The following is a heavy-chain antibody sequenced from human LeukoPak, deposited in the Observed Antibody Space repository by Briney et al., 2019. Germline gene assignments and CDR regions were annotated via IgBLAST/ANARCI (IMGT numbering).Heavy chain of an antibody. D-gene: IGHD2-2*03. CDR2: IKHDGSEK. CDR3: ATFVGIVSGTYTVPGGLLV. CDR1: EFSPTNFW. Sequence: GESLRLSCVASEFSPTNFWMTWVRRAPGRGLEWVANIKHDGSEKFYVDSVKGRFTISRDNAKNSLYLQMNSLRAEDTAVYYCATFVGIVSGTYTVPGGLLVWGKGTTLTVSS. J-gene: IGHJ6*04. V-gene: IGHV3-7*01.